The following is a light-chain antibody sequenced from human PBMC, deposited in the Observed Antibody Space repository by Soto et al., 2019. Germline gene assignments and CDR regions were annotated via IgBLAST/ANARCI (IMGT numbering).Light chain of an antibody. Sequence: SYELTQPPSVSVAPGQTARIPCGGNNIGSKSVHWYQQKPGQAPVLVVYDDSDRPSGIPERFSGSNSGNTATLTIIRVEAGDEADYYCQGWDSSSDHRGVFGTGTKLTVL. V-gene: IGLV3-21*02. CDR1: NIGSKS. J-gene: IGLJ1*01. CDR2: DDS. CDR3: QGWDSSSDHRGV.